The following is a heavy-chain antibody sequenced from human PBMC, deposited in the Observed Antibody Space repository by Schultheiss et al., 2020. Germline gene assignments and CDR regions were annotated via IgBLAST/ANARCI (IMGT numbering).Heavy chain of an antibody. J-gene: IGHJ4*02. V-gene: IGHV3-NL1*01. CDR3: ARTYGSGSYGDY. Sequence: GESLKISCAASGFTFSSYSMNWVRQAPGKGLEWVSLISWDGGSTYYADSVKGRFTISRDNSKNTLYLQMNSLRAEDTAVYYCARTYGSGSYGDYWGQGTLVNVSS. CDR1: GFTFSSYS. CDR2: ISWDGGST. D-gene: IGHD3-10*01.